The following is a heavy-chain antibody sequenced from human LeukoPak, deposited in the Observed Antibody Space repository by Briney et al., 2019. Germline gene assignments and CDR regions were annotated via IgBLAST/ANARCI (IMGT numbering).Heavy chain of an antibody. CDR1: GYTFPSYF. J-gene: IGHJ4*02. V-gene: IGHV1-46*01. CDR3: ARTAARRFDY. D-gene: IGHD6-6*01. Sequence: APVKVSCKASGYTFPSYFMHWVRQAPGQGLEWMGIINPTGGSTTYAQKFQGRVTMTRGTSTSTVYMELSSLRSDDTAVYYCARTAARRFDYWGQGTLVTVSS. CDR2: INPTGGST.